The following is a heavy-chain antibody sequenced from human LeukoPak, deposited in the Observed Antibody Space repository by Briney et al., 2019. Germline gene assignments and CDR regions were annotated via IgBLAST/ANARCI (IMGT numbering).Heavy chain of an antibody. Sequence: ASVKVSCKASGHTFTRYYIHWVRQAPGQGLEWMGVINPGSGNTNYAQKFQDRVTMTRDTSTGTVYMELGSLRSEDTAVYFCARVTGGANFDHWGQGTLVTVSS. CDR1: GHTFTRYY. CDR3: ARVTGGANFDH. V-gene: IGHV1-46*01. J-gene: IGHJ4*02. CDR2: INPGSGNT. D-gene: IGHD1-14*01.